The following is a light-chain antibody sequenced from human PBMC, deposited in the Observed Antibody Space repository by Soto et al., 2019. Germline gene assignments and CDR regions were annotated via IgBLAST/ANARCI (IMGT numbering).Light chain of an antibody. CDR3: QESITAPLT. CDR2: AAS. Sequence: DIQITQSPSSLSASVGDRVTITCRASQTINNYLNWYQQKPGKAPKLLIYAASSLQSGVPSRFSGSGSGADFTHTISSLPAEDSATYLCQESITAPLTCGGGTKVEVK. CDR1: QTINNY. J-gene: IGKJ4*01. V-gene: IGKV1-39*01.